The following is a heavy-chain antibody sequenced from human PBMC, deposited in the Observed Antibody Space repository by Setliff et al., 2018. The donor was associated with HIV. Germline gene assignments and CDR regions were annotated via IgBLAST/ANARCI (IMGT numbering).Heavy chain of an antibody. CDR1: GFTFSSYS. CDR3: ARARSGSYES. J-gene: IGHJ4*02. CDR2: ISGTTNTI. D-gene: IGHD1-26*01. Sequence: GGSLRLSCAASGFTFSSYSMNWVRQAPGKGLEWVSYISGTTNTIYYADSVKGRFTISRDNSKNSLYLQMNSLRAEDTAVYYCARARSGSYESWGQGTLVTVSS. V-gene: IGHV3-48*04.